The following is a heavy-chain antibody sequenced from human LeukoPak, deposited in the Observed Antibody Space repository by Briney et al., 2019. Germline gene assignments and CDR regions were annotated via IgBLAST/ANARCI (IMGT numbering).Heavy chain of an antibody. CDR1: GYTFTGYY. V-gene: IGHV1-2*02. CDR3: ARDRNRRATYYYDSSGCDY. CDR2: INPNSGGT. D-gene: IGHD3-22*01. Sequence: ASVKVSCKASGYTFTGYYMHWVRQAPGQGLEWMGWINPNSGGTNYAQKFQGRVTMTRDTSISTAYMELSRLRSDDTAVYYCARDRNRRATYYYDSSGCDYWGQGTLVTVPS. J-gene: IGHJ4*02.